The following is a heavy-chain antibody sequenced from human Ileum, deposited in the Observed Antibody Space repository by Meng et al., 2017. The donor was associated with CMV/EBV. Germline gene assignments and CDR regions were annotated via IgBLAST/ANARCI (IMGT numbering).Heavy chain of an antibody. CDR3: ARSEKISGWYFPHDY. Sequence: ASVKVSCKASGYTFTSYYMHWVRQAPGQGLEWMGIINPSGGSTSYAQKFQGRVTMTRDTSTSTVYMELSSLRSEDTAVYYCARSEKISGWYFPHDYWGQGTLVTVSS. CDR1: GYTFTSYY. V-gene: IGHV1-46*01. J-gene: IGHJ4*02. D-gene: IGHD6-19*01. CDR2: INPSGGST.